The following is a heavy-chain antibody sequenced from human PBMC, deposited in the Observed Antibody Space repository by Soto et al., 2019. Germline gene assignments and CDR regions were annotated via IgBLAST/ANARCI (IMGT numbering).Heavy chain of an antibody. Sequence: DVQLLDSGGGLVQPGRSLRLSCAASGFTFSNYAMSWVRQAPGKGLEWVSTIRASGVTTFYAVSAGGRFTISRANSTNTLSLLMKSLTAGGTAIYCCAKGVIGRLEYWGQGTLVTVSS. D-gene: IGHD1-26*01. CDR2: IRASGVTT. V-gene: IGHV3-23*01. CDR1: GFTFSNYA. CDR3: AKGVIGRLEY. J-gene: IGHJ4*02.